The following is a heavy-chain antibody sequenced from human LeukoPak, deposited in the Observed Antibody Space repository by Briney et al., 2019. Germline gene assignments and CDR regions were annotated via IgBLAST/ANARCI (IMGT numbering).Heavy chain of an antibody. CDR1: GYTFTSYG. CDR2: ISGYNGNT. CDR3: ARLGYCTNGVCYRKHNRLDP. D-gene: IGHD2-8*01. J-gene: IGHJ5*02. V-gene: IGHV1-18*01. Sequence: GASVKVSCKTSGYTFTSYGISWVRQAPGQGLEWMGWISGYNGNTNYAQKFQGRVTMTTDTSTTTAYMELRSLRSDDTAVYYCARLGYCTNGVCYRKHNRLDPWGQGTLVTVSP.